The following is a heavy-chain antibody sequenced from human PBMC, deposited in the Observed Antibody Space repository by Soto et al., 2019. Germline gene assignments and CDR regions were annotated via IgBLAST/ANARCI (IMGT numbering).Heavy chain of an antibody. V-gene: IGHV1-2*02. CDR1: GYTFAGYY. CDR3: ARGSVQAGCGY. Sequence: GASVKVSCKASGYTFAGYYMHWVRQAPGQGLEWMGWINPNSGGTNYAQKFQGRVTMTRNTSISTAYMELSSLRSEDTAVYYCARGSVQAGCGYWGQGTLVTVSS. CDR2: INPNSGGT. J-gene: IGHJ4*02. D-gene: IGHD1-1*01.